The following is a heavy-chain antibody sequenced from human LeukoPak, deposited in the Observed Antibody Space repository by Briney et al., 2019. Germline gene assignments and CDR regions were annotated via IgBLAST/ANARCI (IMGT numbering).Heavy chain of an antibody. V-gene: IGHV1-18*01. CDR2: ISAYNGNT. CDR3: ARSATYYYDSSGYFSCNY. CDR1: GYTFTSYG. D-gene: IGHD3-22*01. Sequence: GASVKVSCKASGYTFTSYGISWVRQAPGQGLEWMGWISAYNGNTNYAQKLQGRVTMTTDTSTSTAYMELRSLRSDDTAVYYCARSATYYYDSSGYFSCNYWGQGTLVTVSS. J-gene: IGHJ4*02.